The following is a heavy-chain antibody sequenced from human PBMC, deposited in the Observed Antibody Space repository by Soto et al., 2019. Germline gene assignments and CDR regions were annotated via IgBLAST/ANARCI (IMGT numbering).Heavy chain of an antibody. D-gene: IGHD3-3*01. CDR2: INAGNGNT. V-gene: IGHV1-3*01. Sequence: GASVKVSCKASGYTFTSYAMHWVRQAPGQRLEWMGWINAGNGNTKYSQKFQGRVTITRDTSASTAYMELSSLRSEDTAVYYCARDRTVLRFLEWLGASNWFDPWGQGTLVTVSS. J-gene: IGHJ5*02. CDR3: ARDRTVLRFLEWLGASNWFDP. CDR1: GYTFTSYA.